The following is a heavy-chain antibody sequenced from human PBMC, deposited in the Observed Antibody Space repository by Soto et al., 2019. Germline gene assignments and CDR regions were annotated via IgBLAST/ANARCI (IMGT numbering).Heavy chain of an antibody. D-gene: IGHD6-13*01. CDR2: IIPIFGTA. Sequence: PSVKVSCKASGGTFSSYAISWVRQAPGQGLEWMGGIIPIFGTANYAQKFQGRVTITADESTSTAYMELSSLRSEDTAVYYCAREREGAAGTFYYYYGMDVWGQGTTVTVSS. CDR3: AREREGAAGTFYYYYGMDV. J-gene: IGHJ6*02. CDR1: GGTFSSYA. V-gene: IGHV1-69*13.